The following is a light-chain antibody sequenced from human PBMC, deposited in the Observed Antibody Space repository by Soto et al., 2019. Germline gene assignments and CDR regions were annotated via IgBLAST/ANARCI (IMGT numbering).Light chain of an antibody. V-gene: IGKV1-5*01. CDR2: DAS. Sequence: IQMTQSPSTLSASVGDRVTITFRASQSISSWLAWYQQKPGKAPKLLIYDASSLQSGVPSRFSGSGSGTDFTLTISSLQPEDFATYYCQQSYSRVTFGQGTKVDIK. J-gene: IGKJ1*01. CDR1: QSISSW. CDR3: QQSYSRVT.